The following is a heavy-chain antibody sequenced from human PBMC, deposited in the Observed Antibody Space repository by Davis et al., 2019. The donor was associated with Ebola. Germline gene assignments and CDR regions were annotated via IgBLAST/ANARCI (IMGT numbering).Heavy chain of an antibody. V-gene: IGHV1-18*01. CDR3: ARHGVVPYFSHGFDP. Sequence: ASVKVSCKASGYIFTNYGISWVRQAPGHGFEWIGWISPYNGKSNYAQNLQGRVTMTTDTSTSTAYMELRRLISDDTAVYYCARHGVVPYFSHGFDPWGQGTLVTVSS. CDR2: ISPYNGKS. D-gene: IGHD2/OR15-2a*01. J-gene: IGHJ5*02. CDR1: GYIFTNYG.